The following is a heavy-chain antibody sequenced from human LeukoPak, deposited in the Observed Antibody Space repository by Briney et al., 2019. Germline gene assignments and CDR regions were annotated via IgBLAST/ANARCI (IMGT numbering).Heavy chain of an antibody. V-gene: IGHV1-18*04. J-gene: IGHJ4*02. D-gene: IGHD6-13*01. CDR1: GYTFTIYG. CDR2: ISAYNGNT. Sequence: ASVKVSFKASGYTFTIYGISWVRQAPGQGLEWMGWISAYNGNTNYAQKLQGRVTMTTDTSTSTAYMELRSLRSDDTAVYYCARAIAAAGKFDYWGQGTLVTVSS. CDR3: ARAIAAAGKFDY.